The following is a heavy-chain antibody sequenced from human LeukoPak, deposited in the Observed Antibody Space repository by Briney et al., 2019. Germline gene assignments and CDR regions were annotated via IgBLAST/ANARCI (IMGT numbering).Heavy chain of an antibody. CDR1: GFTFSSYA. CDR2: ISYDGSNK. V-gene: IGHV3-30*04. D-gene: IGHD6-19*01. CDR3: AKVGGGWYFDY. J-gene: IGHJ4*02. Sequence: GGSLRLSCAASGFTFSSYAMHWVRQAPGKGLEWVAVISYDGSNKYYADSVKGRFTISRDNSKNTLYLQMNSLRAEDTAVYYCAKVGGGWYFDYWGQGTLVTVSS.